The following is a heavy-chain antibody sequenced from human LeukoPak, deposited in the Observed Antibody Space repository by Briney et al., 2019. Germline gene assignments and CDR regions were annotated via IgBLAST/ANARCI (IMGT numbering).Heavy chain of an antibody. CDR3: ARDPDYGDPILGYGLDV. V-gene: IGHV3-49*04. CDR2: IRSKAYGGTT. Sequence: GRSLRLSCTGSGIIFGDYAMSWVRQAAGKGLEWVGFIRSKAYGGTTEYAASVKGRFTISRDDSKSIAYLQMNSLKTEDTAVYYCARDPDYGDPILGYGLDVWGQGTTVTVSS. CDR1: GIIFGDYA. J-gene: IGHJ6*02. D-gene: IGHD4-17*01.